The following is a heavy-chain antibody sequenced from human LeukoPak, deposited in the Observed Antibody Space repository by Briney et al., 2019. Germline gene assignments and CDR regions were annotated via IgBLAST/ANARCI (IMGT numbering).Heavy chain of an antibody. CDR2: IYSGGST. CDR1: GVTVSSNY. D-gene: IGHD1-26*01. Sequence: GGSLRLSCAASGVTVSSNYMSWVRQAPGKGLEWVSVIYSGGSTYYAASVKGRFTISRDNSKTTLYLQMNSLRAEDTAVYYCARDEGGSYWAHDGNYWGQGTLVTVSS. J-gene: IGHJ4*02. V-gene: IGHV3-53*01. CDR3: ARDEGGSYWAHDGNY.